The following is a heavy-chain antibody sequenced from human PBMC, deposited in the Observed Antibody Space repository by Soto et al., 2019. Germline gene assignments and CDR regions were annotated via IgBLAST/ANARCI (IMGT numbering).Heavy chain of an antibody. Sequence: GGSLRLSCAASGFTFSSYWMSWVRQAPGKGLEWVANIKQDGSEKYYVDSVKGRFTISRDNAKNSLYLQMNSLRAEDTAVYYCARNVPDSITIFGVVTSRNYYYYMDVWGKGTTVTVSS. CDR3: ARNVPDSITIFGVVTSRNYYYYMDV. CDR1: GFTFSSYW. J-gene: IGHJ6*03. V-gene: IGHV3-7*01. CDR2: IKQDGSEK. D-gene: IGHD3-3*01.